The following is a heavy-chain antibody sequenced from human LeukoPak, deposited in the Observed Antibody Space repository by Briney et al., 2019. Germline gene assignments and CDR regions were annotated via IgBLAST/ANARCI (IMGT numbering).Heavy chain of an antibody. D-gene: IGHD5-18*01. CDR1: GYTFTGYY. CDR3: ARDAGYSYGALGWYFDL. Sequence: ASVKVSCKASGYTFTGYYMHWVRQAPGQGLEWMGWINPNSGGTNYAQKFQGRVTMNRDTSISTAYMELSRLRSDDTAVYYCARDAGYSYGALGWYFDLWGRGTLVTVSS. CDR2: INPNSGGT. V-gene: IGHV1-2*02. J-gene: IGHJ2*01.